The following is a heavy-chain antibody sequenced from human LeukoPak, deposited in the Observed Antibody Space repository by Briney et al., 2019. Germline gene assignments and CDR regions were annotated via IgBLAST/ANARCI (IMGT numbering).Heavy chain of an antibody. J-gene: IGHJ4*02. D-gene: IGHD6-19*01. Sequence: GGSLRLSCAASGFTFSSYNMNWVRQAPGKGLEWISHISSSSSTIYYADSVKGRFTISRDNAKNSLYLQMNSLRDDDTAVYYCTSAAVAGTVYWGQGTLVTVSS. CDR1: GFTFSSYN. V-gene: IGHV3-48*02. CDR3: TSAAVAGTVY. CDR2: ISSSSSTI.